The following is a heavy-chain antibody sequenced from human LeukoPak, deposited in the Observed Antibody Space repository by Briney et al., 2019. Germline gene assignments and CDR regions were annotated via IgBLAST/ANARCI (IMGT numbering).Heavy chain of an antibody. V-gene: IGHV3-21*01. Sequence: KTGGSPRPSCAASGFTFSSYTMNWVRQAPGKGLEWVSTISSTSGVIYYADSMKGRFTISRDNAKNSLYLQMNSLRAEDTAVYYCVRKPVGDMPFDYWAQGTLVTVSS. CDR1: GFTFSSYT. J-gene: IGHJ4*02. CDR3: VRKPVGDMPFDY. CDR2: ISSTSGVI. D-gene: IGHD2-21*02.